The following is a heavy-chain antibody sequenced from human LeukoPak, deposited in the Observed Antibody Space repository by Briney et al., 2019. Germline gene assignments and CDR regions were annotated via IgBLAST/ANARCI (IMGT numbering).Heavy chain of an antibody. CDR1: GFTFSSYG. V-gene: IGHV3-30*18. D-gene: IGHD6-13*01. CDR2: ISYDGSNK. J-gene: IGHJ6*04. Sequence: GRSLRLSCAASGFTFSSYGMRWVRQAPGKGLEWVAVISYDGSNKYYADSVKGRFTISRDNSKNTLNLQMNSLRAEDTAVYYCANDEPYSSSWSGDYYGMDVWGKGTTVTVSS. CDR3: ANDEPYSSSWSGDYYGMDV.